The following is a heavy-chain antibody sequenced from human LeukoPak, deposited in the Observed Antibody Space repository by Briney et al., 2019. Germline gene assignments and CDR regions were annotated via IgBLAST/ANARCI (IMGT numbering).Heavy chain of an antibody. CDR3: ARDRLVGAAANNWFDP. Sequence: SETLSLTCTVSGGSISSYYWSWIRQPAGKGLEWIGRIYTSGSTNYNPSLQSRVTMSLDTSKNQFSLKLSSVTAADTAVYYCARDRLVGAAANNWFDPWGQGTLVTVSS. CDR2: IYTSGST. J-gene: IGHJ5*02. CDR1: GGSISSYY. V-gene: IGHV4-4*07. D-gene: IGHD2-2*01.